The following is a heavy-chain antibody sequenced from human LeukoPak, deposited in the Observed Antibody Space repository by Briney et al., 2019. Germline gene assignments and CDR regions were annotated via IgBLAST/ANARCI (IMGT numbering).Heavy chain of an antibody. J-gene: IGHJ4*02. Sequence: ASVKVSCKASGYTFNDHYMHWVRQAPGQGPGWMGWINPASGDTNFPQKCQGRVIMTRDTSITTVYMSLSGLRSDDTAVYYCARDERRGSGTCYAYWGQGTLVTVSS. CDR1: GYTFNDHY. CDR2: INPASGDT. CDR3: ARDERRGSGTCYAY. D-gene: IGHD3-10*01. V-gene: IGHV1-2*02.